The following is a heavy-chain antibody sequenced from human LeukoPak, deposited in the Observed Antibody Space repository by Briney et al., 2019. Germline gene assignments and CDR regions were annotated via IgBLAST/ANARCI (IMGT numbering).Heavy chain of an antibody. CDR2: ISAYNGNT. V-gene: IGHV1-18*01. Sequence: ASVKVSCKASGYSFTTYGISWVRQAPGQGLEWIGWISAYNGNTNYAQKLQGRVTMTTDTSTSTAYMELRSLRSDDTAVYYCARDMIAVRPNWFDPWGQGTLVTVSS. J-gene: IGHJ5*02. CDR3: ARDMIAVRPNWFDP. CDR1: GYSFTTYG. D-gene: IGHD6-6*01.